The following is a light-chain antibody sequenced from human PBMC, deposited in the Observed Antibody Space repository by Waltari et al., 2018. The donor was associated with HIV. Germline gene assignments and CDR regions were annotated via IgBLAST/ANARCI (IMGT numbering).Light chain of an antibody. CDR2: RNN. CDR3: AVWDDTLNGPV. CDR1: SNVGSNY. Sequence: SNVGSNYIYWYRQFPGAAPKLLIYRNNQRPSGVADRFSGSKSGTSASLAISGLRSGDEADYYCAVWDDTLNGPVFGGGTRVTVL. V-gene: IGLV1-47*01. J-gene: IGLJ2*01.